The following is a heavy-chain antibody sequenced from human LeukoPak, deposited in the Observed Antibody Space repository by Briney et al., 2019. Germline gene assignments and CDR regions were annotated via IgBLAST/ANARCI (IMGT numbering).Heavy chain of an antibody. Sequence: GGSLRLSCAASGFTFSSYAMSWVRQAPGKGLEWVSAISGSGGNTYYADSLKGRFTISRDNSKNTLFLQMNSLTAEDTAVYYCAKEATGTTSVTSASDYWGQGILVTVSS. J-gene: IGHJ4*02. D-gene: IGHD1-1*01. CDR3: AKEATGTTSVTSASDY. V-gene: IGHV3-23*01. CDR1: GFTFSSYA. CDR2: ISGSGGNT.